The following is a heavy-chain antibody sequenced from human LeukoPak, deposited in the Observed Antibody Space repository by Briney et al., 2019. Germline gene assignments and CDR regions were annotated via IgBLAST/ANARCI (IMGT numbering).Heavy chain of an antibody. CDR3: ARVWGSRWYFDL. J-gene: IGHJ2*01. V-gene: IGHV3-33*01. CDR2: IWYDGSNK. D-gene: IGHD7-27*01. CDR1: GFTFSSYG. Sequence: GGSLRLSCAASGFTFSSYGMHWVRQAPGKGLEWVAVIWYDGSNKYYADSVKGRFTIFRDNSKNTLYLQMNSLRAEDTAVYYCARVWGSRWYFDLWGRGTLVTVSS.